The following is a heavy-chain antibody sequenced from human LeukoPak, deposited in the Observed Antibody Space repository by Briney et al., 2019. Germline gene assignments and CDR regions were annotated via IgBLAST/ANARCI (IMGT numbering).Heavy chain of an antibody. J-gene: IGHJ4*02. CDR3: AREASIVVRCSDY. D-gene: IGHD6-6*01. CDR2: ISSNGGST. CDR1: GFTFSSYA. V-gene: IGHV3-64*01. Sequence: GGSVRLFCAASGFTFSSYAMHWVPEAPGRAREYVSGISSNGGSTSYANSMKGRFTITRDNSKNTLYLQMGSLRAEDRAVYYCAREASIVVRCSDYWGQGTLVTVSS.